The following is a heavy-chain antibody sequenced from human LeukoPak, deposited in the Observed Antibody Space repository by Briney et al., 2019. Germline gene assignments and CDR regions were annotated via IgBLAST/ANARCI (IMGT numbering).Heavy chain of an antibody. V-gene: IGHV3-33*01. Sequence: GGSLRLSCTASGFTFSTYGMHWVRQAPGKGLEWVAVIWYDGSNKYYADSVKGRFTISRDNSKNTLYLQMNSLRAEDTAVYYCARNRDLGDYYGSGSYDYWGQGTLVTVSS. J-gene: IGHJ4*02. CDR3: ARNRDLGDYYGSGSYDY. D-gene: IGHD3-10*01. CDR1: GFTFSTYG. CDR2: IWYDGSNK.